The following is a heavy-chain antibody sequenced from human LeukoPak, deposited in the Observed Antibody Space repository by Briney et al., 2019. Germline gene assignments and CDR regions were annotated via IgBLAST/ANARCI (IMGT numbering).Heavy chain of an antibody. CDR2: INPNSGGT. Sequence: ASVKVSCKASGYTFTGYCMHWVRQAPGQGLEWMGWINPNSGGTNYAQKFQGRVTMTRDTSISTAYMELSRLRSDDTAVYYCARGDIVATILNDYWGQGTLVTVSS. CDR1: GYTFTGYC. J-gene: IGHJ4*02. CDR3: ARGDIVATILNDY. D-gene: IGHD5-12*01. V-gene: IGHV1-2*02.